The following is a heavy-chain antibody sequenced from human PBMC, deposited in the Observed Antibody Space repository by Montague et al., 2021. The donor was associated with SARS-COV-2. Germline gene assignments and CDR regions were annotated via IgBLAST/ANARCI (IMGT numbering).Heavy chain of an antibody. CDR1: GFTFSSYW. D-gene: IGHD6-13*01. CDR2: IKQDGSEK. Sequence: SLRLSCAASGFTFSSYWMSWVRQAPGKGLEWVANIKQDGSEKYYVDSVKGRFTISRDNAKNSLYLQMNSLRAEDTAVYYCARVRVRSSSWFPDYYYMDVWGKGTTVTVS. V-gene: IGHV3-7*05. J-gene: IGHJ6*03. CDR3: ARVRVRSSSWFPDYYYMDV.